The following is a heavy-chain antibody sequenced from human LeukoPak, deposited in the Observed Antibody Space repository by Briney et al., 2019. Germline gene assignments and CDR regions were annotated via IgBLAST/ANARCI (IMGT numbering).Heavy chain of an antibody. J-gene: IGHJ5*02. CDR1: GGSIGSYY. CDR3: ARAYPPDYDFWSGYYTGGGWFDP. V-gene: IGHV4-59*08. Sequence: SETLSLTCTVSGGSIGSYYWSWIRQPPGKGLEWIGYIYYSGSTNYNPSLKSRVTISVDTSKNQFSLKLSSVTAADTAVYYCARAYPPDYDFWSGYYTGGGWFDPWGQGTLVTVSS. D-gene: IGHD3-3*01. CDR2: IYYSGST.